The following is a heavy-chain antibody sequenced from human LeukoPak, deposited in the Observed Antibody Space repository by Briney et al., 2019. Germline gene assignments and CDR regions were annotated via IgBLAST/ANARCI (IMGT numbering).Heavy chain of an antibody. CDR2: IYYSGST. D-gene: IGHD1-14*01. CDR1: GGSISTYY. J-gene: IGHJ2*01. CDR3: TRDRIYAGNRYFDL. V-gene: IGHV4-59*01. Sequence: SETLSLTCTVSGGSISTYYWSWIRQPPGKGLEWIGYIYYSGSTNYNSSFKSRVTISIDTSNNQFSLNLSSVTAADTAVYYCTRDRIYAGNRYFDLWGRGTLVTVSS.